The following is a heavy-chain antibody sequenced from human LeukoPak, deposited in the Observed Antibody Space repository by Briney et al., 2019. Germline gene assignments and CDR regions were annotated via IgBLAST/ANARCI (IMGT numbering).Heavy chain of an antibody. CDR1: GFTFDDYG. CDR2: INWYGGST. CDR3: ARGLLWFGGWFDP. D-gene: IGHD3-10*01. Sequence: PGGSLRLSCAASGFTFDDYGMSGVRHAPGKGLEWVSGINWYGGSTGYADSVKGRFTISRDNAKNSLYLQMNSLRAEDTALYYCARGLLWFGGWFDPWGQGTLVTVSS. J-gene: IGHJ5*02. V-gene: IGHV3-20*04.